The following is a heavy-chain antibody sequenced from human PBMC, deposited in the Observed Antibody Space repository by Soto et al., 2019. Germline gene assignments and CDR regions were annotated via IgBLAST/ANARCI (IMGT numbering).Heavy chain of an antibody. CDR2: ISRSGGST. J-gene: IGHJ5*02. Sequence: EVQLLESGGGLVQPGGSLRLSCAASGFTFSSYAMSWVRQAPGKGLEWVSAISRSGGSTYYADSVKGRFTNSRDNSKNTLYLQMNSLRAEDTAVYYCAKTAAQWLVPIWFDRWGQGTLVTVSS. CDR1: GFTFSSYA. D-gene: IGHD6-19*01. CDR3: AKTAAQWLVPIWFDR. V-gene: IGHV3-23*01.